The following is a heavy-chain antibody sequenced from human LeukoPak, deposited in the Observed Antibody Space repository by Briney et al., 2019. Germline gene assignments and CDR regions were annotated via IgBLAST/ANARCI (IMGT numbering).Heavy chain of an antibody. CDR1: GGSISSSSYY. Sequence: SETLSLTCTVSGGSISSSSYYWGWIRQPPGKGLEWIGSFYYSGSTYYNPSLKSRVTISVDTSKNQFSLKLTSVDAADTALYYCMRHEEMSTIYGFFDLWGRGTLVTVSS. J-gene: IGHJ2*01. D-gene: IGHD5-24*01. V-gene: IGHV4-39*01. CDR3: MRHEEMSTIYGFFDL. CDR2: FYYSGST.